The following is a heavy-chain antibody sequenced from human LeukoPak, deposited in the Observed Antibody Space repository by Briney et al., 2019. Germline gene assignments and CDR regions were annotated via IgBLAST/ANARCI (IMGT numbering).Heavy chain of an antibody. CDR3: ARLPWTDSSRWYMFDY. J-gene: IGHJ4*02. D-gene: IGHD6-19*01. CDR2: IYYSGST. CDR1: GGSISSTSYY. V-gene: IGHV4-39*01. Sequence: PSETLPLTCTVSGGSISSTSYYWGWIRQPPGKGLEWIGSIYYSGSTYYTPSLQIRVTISVDTSKNQLSLKLSSVTAADTAVYYCARLPWTDSSRWYMFDYWGQGTLVIVSS.